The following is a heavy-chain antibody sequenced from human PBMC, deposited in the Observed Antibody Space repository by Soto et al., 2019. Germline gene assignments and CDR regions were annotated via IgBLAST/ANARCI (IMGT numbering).Heavy chain of an antibody. V-gene: IGHV3-64D*06. CDR1: GFTFSSYA. CDR3: VKGKYDFDY. J-gene: IGHJ4*02. Sequence: XXSLRLSFSASGFTFSSYAMHWVRQAPGKGLEYVSTISSNGGSTYYADSVKGRFTISRDNSKNTLYLQMSSLRTEDTALYYCVKGKYDFDYWGQGTLVTVSS. CDR2: ISSNGGST.